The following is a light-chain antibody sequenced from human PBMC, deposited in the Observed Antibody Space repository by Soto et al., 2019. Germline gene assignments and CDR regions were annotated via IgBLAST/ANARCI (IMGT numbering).Light chain of an antibody. Sequence: LSASVEGRVAIIGRASQSISSYLNWYQQKPGKAPKLLIFAAYSLQSGVPSRFSGSGSGTDFTLTISSLHPDDLATYYCQQCDSPLRSFGAGTKVDIK. J-gene: IGKJ3*01. CDR1: QSISSY. CDR3: QQCDSPLRS. CDR2: AAY. V-gene: IGKV1-39*01.